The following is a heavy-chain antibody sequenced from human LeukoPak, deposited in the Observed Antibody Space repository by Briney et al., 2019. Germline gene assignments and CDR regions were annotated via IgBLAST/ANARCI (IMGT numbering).Heavy chain of an antibody. CDR3: AREGYTSGWYKTDY. CDR2: IYYSGST. CDR1: GGSISSSSYY. D-gene: IGHD6-19*01. J-gene: IGHJ4*02. V-gene: IGHV4-39*07. Sequence: SETLSLTCTVSGGSISSSSYYWGWIRQPPGKGLEWIGSIYYSGSTYYNPSLKSRVTISVDRSKNQFSLRLSSVTAADTAVYYCAREGYTSGWYKTDYWGQGTLVTVSS.